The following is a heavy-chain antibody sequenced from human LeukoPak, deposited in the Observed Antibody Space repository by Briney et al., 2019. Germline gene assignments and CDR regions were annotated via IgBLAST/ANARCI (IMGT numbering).Heavy chain of an antibody. CDR2: IYYSGST. Sequence: SETLSLTCTVSGGSISSSSYYWGWIRQPPGKGLEWIGSIYYSGSTYYNPSLKSRVTISVDTSKNQFSLKLSSVTAADTAVYYCARGGTTMIWGVIDYWGQGTLVTVSS. D-gene: IGHD3-22*01. CDR3: ARGGTTMIWGVIDY. V-gene: IGHV4-39*07. J-gene: IGHJ4*02. CDR1: GGSISSSSYY.